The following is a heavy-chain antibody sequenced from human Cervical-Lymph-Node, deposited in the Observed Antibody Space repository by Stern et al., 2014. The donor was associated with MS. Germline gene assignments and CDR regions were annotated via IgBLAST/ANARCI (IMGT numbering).Heavy chain of an antibody. J-gene: IGHJ4*02. V-gene: IGHV1-69*09. CDR1: GGIFSTHT. CDR2: ISPQRGIV. CDR3: ASGKSSFGSGLES. D-gene: IGHD3-10*01. Sequence: VQLVESGAEVKKPGSSVKVSCKASGGIFSTHTISWVRQAPGQGLEWLGRISPQRGIVKRVQDVGGRLPFYADRSTRTVFMELRSLTSADTAMYFCASGKSSFGSGLESWGQGTLVIVSS.